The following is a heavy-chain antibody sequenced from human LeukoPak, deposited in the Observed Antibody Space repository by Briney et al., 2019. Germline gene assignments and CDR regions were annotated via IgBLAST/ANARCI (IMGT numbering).Heavy chain of an antibody. J-gene: IGHJ6*03. CDR1: GYTFTGYY. CDR3: ARGANKWNSKPLYYYMDV. D-gene: IGHD1-7*01. CDR2: INPNSGGT. V-gene: IGHV1-2*02. Sequence: EASVKVSCKASGYTFTGYYMHWVRQAPGQGLEWMGWINPNSGGTNYAQKFQGRVTMTRDTSISPAYMELSRLRSDDTAVYYCARGANKWNSKPLYYYMDVWSKGTTVTVSS.